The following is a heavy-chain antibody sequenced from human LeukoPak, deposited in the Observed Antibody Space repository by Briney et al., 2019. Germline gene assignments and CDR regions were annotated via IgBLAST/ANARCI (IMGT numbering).Heavy chain of an antibody. D-gene: IGHD4-17*01. V-gene: IGHV4-39*01. CDR2: IYYSGST. J-gene: IGHJ6*02. CDR3: ARQPQTVSYGMDV. Sequence: SETLSLTCTVSGGSISSSSYYWGWIRQPPGKGLEWIGSIYYSGSTYYNPSLKSRVTISVDTSKNQFSLKLSSVTAADTAVYYCARQPQTVSYGMDVWGQGTTVTVSS. CDR1: GGSISSSSYY.